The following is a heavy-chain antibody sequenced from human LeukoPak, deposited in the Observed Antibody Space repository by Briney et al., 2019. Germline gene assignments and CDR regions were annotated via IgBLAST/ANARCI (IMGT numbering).Heavy chain of an antibody. V-gene: IGHV3-11*01. J-gene: IGHJ6*02. CDR1: GFTFSDYY. CDR3: ARDPRPYGMDV. Sequence: GGSLGLSCAASGFTFSDYYMSWIREAPGKGLEWVSYISSSGSTIYYADSVKGRFTISRDNAKNSLYLQMNSLRAEDTAVYYCARDPRPYGMDVWGQGTTVTVSS. CDR2: ISSSGSTI.